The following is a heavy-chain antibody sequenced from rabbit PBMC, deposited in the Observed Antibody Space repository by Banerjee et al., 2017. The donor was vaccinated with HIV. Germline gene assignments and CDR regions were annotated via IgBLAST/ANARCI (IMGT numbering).Heavy chain of an antibody. D-gene: IGHD8-1*01. CDR3: GRDGAGGSYFAL. CDR1: GFDFSTYY. CDR2: IDPIFGST. Sequence: QLKESGGGLVQPGGSLKLSCKASGFDFSTYYMSWARQAPGKGLEWIGYIDPIFGSTYYASWVNGRFTISSDNAQNTVDLQLNSLTAADTATYFCGRDGAGGSYFALWGPGTLVTVS. V-gene: IGHV1S7*01. J-gene: IGHJ4*01.